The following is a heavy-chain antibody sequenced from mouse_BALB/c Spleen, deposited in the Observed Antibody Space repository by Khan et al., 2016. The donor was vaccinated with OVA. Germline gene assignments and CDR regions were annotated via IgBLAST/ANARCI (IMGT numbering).Heavy chain of an antibody. CDR3: ARIQGGDFDY. CDR1: GYSITSDYA. J-gene: IGHJ2*01. CDR2: ISYSGNT. Sequence: EVQLVESGPGLVKPSQSLSLTCTVTGYSITSDYAWNWIRQFPGNKLEWMGYISYSGNTKYNPSLKSRISITRDTSKNQFFLQLNFVTIEDTATYYCARIQGGDFDYWGQGTTLTDSS. D-gene: IGHD3-2*02. V-gene: IGHV3-2*02.